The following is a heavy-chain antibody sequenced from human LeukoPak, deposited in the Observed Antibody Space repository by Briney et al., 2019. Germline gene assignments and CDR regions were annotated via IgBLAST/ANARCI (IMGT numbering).Heavy chain of an antibody. Sequence: PGGPLRLSCAASGFTFSSYSMNWVRQAPGKGLEWVSYISSSSSTIYYADSVKGRFTISRDNAKNSLYLQMNSLRAEDTAVYYCARGGGAVAVDDAFDIWGQGTMVTVSS. CDR3: ARGGGAVAVDDAFDI. CDR1: GFTFSSYS. J-gene: IGHJ3*02. V-gene: IGHV3-48*01. CDR2: ISSSSSTI. D-gene: IGHD6-19*01.